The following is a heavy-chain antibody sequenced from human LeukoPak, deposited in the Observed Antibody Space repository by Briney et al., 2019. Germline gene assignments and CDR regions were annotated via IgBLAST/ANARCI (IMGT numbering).Heavy chain of an antibody. CDR3: ARGGKTAMADY. CDR1: GSTFSIND. D-gene: IGHD5-18*01. Sequence: SGGSLRLSCTASGSTFSINDMHWVRQATGKGLEWVSGVGTVGDKYYADSVKGRFIISREDAKNSVYLQMNSLRAGDTAVYYCARGGKTAMADYWGQGTLVTVSS. V-gene: IGHV3-13*01. J-gene: IGHJ4*02. CDR2: VGTVGDK.